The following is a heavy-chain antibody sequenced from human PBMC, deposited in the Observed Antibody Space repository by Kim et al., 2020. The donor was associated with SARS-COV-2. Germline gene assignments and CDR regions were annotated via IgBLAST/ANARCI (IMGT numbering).Heavy chain of an antibody. D-gene: IGHD3-10*01. CDR2: ISNSDSSI. V-gene: IGHV3-11*01. CDR3: ARRARGIRGVPFDY. CDR1: GFSFSDYH. J-gene: IGHJ4*02. Sequence: GGSLRLSCAASGFSFSDYHMIWIRQAPGKGLEWVSYISNSDSSIYYADSVKGRFTISRDTAKNSLYLQMNSLRAEDTAVYYCARRARGIRGVPFDYWGQG.